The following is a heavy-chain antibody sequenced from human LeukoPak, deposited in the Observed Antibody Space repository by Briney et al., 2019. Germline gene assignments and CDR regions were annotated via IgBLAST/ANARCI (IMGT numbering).Heavy chain of an antibody. CDR1: GFTFSGSA. D-gene: IGHD6-19*01. Sequence: PGGSLRLSCAASGFTFSGSAMHWVRQASGKGLEWVGRIRSKANSYATAYAASVKGRFTISRDDSKNTAYLQMNSLKTEDTAVYYCTSPLKYSSGWYYFDYWGQGTLVTASS. J-gene: IGHJ4*02. CDR3: TSPLKYSSGWYYFDY. V-gene: IGHV3-73*01. CDR2: IRSKANSYAT.